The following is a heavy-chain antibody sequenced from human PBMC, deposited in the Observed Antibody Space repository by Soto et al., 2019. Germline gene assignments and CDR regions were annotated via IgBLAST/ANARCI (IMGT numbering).Heavy chain of an antibody. Sequence: ASVKVSCKTSGYPSTDYFIHWVRQAPGQGLEWMGTISLYHHSTSYAQKFQGRLTVTADTSTTTVYMDLSSLTSEDSAVYWCARELYSCGGDCPYYMDYWVHGTLVTVSS. J-gene: IGHJ4*01. CDR2: ISLYHHST. CDR3: ARELYSCGGDCPYYMDY. V-gene: IGHV1-46*01. CDR1: GYPSTDYF. D-gene: IGHD2-21*02.